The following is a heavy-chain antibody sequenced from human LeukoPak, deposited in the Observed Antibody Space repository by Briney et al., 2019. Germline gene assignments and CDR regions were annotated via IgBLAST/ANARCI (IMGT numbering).Heavy chain of an antibody. CDR2: INPNSGGA. CDR1: GYTFTGYY. V-gene: IGHV1-2*02. Sequence: ASVKVSCKASGYTFTGYYMHWVRQAPGQGLEWMGWINPNSGGANYAQKFQGRVTMTRDTSISTAYMELSRLRSDDTAVYYCARERLKWLAYHPDYWGQGTLVTVSS. J-gene: IGHJ4*02. D-gene: IGHD6-19*01. CDR3: ARERLKWLAYHPDY.